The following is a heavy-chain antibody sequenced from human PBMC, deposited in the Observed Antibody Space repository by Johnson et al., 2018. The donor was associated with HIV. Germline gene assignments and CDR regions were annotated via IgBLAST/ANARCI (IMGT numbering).Heavy chain of an antibody. J-gene: IGHJ3*02. CDR1: GFTFSSYA. Sequence: VQLVESGGGLVQPGGSLRLSCAASGFTFSSYAMHWVRQAPGKGLEYVSAISSNGGSTYYANSVKGRFTISRDNSKNTLYLQMGSLRAEDTAVYYCASRGVFRWNAFDIWGQGTMVTVSS. CDR3: ASRGVFRWNAFDI. D-gene: IGHD3-3*01. CDR2: ISSNGGST. V-gene: IGHV3-64*01.